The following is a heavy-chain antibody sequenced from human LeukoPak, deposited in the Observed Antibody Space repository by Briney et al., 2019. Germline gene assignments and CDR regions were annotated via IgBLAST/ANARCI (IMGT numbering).Heavy chain of an antibody. Sequence: SVKVSCKASGGTFSSSAISWVRQAPGQGLEWMGRIIPILGVANYAQKFQGRVTITADKSTSTAYMELSSLRSEDTAVYYCARMGCSSTSCYTGYYYYYMDVWGKGTTVTVSS. CDR2: IIPILGVA. CDR1: GGTFSSSA. D-gene: IGHD2-2*02. J-gene: IGHJ6*03. V-gene: IGHV1-69*04. CDR3: ARMGCSSTSCYTGYYYYYMDV.